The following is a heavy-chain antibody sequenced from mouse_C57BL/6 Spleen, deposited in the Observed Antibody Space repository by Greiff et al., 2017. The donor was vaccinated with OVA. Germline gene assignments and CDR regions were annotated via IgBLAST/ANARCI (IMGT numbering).Heavy chain of an antibody. CDR3: ARGDGSSYEWYFDV. V-gene: IGHV5-17*01. D-gene: IGHD1-1*01. Sequence: DVMLVESGGGLVKPGGSLKLSCAASGFTFSDYGMHWVRQAPEKGLEWVAYISSGSSTIYYADTLKGRFTISRDNAKNTLFLQMTSLRSEDTAMYYCARGDGSSYEWYFDVWGTGTTVTVSS. CDR1: GFTFSDYG. J-gene: IGHJ1*03. CDR2: ISSGSSTI.